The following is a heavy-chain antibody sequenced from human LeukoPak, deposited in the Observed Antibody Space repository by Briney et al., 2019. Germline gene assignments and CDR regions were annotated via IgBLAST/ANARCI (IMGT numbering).Heavy chain of an antibody. Sequence: SETLSLTCTVSGGSISSYYWSWIRQPPGKGLEWIGYFSYTGSTNYNPSLKSRVTISVDTSKNQFSLKLSSVTAADTAVYYCARGGSGSYYKGSFDYWGQGTLVTVSS. V-gene: IGHV4-59*12. CDR3: ARGGSGSYYKGSFDY. CDR2: FSYTGST. J-gene: IGHJ4*02. CDR1: GGSISSYY. D-gene: IGHD3-10*01.